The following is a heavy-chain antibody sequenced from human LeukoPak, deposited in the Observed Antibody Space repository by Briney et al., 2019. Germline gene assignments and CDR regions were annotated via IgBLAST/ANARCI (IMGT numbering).Heavy chain of an antibody. CDR1: GGSISSSSYY. V-gene: IGHV4-39*07. Sequence: PSETLSLTCTVSGGSISSSSYYWGWIRQPPGKGLEWIGSIYHSGSTYYNPSLKSRVTISVDTSKNQFSLKLSSVTAADTAVYYCARGRGVESITMVRGVILRFDPWGQGTLVTVSS. CDR2: IYHSGST. J-gene: IGHJ5*02. D-gene: IGHD3-10*01. CDR3: ARGRGVESITMVRGVILRFDP.